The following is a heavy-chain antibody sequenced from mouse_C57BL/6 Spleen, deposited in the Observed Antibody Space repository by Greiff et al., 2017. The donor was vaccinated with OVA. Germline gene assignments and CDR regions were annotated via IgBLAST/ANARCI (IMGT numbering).Heavy chain of an antibody. Sequence: EVKVVESGGGLVKPGGSLKLSCAASGFTFSSYAMSWVRQTPEKRLEWVATISDGGSYTYYPDNVKGRFTISRDNAKNNLYLQMSRLKSEDTAMYYCARERGLGYYFDYWGQGTTLTVSS. J-gene: IGHJ2*01. V-gene: IGHV5-4*01. D-gene: IGHD4-1*01. CDR3: ARERGLGYYFDY. CDR2: ISDGGSYT. CDR1: GFTFSSYA.